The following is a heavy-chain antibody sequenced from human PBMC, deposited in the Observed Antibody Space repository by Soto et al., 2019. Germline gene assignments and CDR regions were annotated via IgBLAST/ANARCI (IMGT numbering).Heavy chain of an antibody. CDR3: ARGKDSDGYYYSDY. V-gene: IGHV4-31*03. J-gene: IGHJ4*02. CDR1: GGSISSGGYY. D-gene: IGHD3-22*01. Sequence: LSLTCTVSGGSISSGGYYWSWIRLHPGKGLEWIGYIYSSGGTYYHPSLKSRLIVSSDTSKNQFSLRLNSVTAADTAVYYCARGKDSDGYYYSDYWGQGTLVTVSS. CDR2: IYSSGGT.